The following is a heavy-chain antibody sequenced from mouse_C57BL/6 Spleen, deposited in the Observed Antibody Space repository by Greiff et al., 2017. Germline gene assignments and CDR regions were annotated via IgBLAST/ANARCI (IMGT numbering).Heavy chain of an antibody. V-gene: IGHV1-82*01. CDR3: ARSPNWEGGFAY. J-gene: IGHJ3*01. CDR1: GYAFSSSW. Sequence: VQLQQSGPELVKPGASVKISCKASGYAFSSSWMNWVKQRPGKGLEWIGRIYPGDGDTNYNGKFKGKATLTADKSSGTAYMQLSSLTAEDSAVSFCARSPNWEGGFAYWGQGTLVTVSA. CDR2: IYPGDGDT. D-gene: IGHD4-1*01.